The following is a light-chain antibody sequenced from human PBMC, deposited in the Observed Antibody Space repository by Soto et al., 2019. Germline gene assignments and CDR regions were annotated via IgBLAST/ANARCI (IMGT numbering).Light chain of an antibody. CDR1: QGILTY. V-gene: IGKV1-27*01. CDR2: AAS. CDR3: QKYDSAPWT. J-gene: IGKJ1*01. Sequence: DSQMTHPPSSLSASVGDQVTITCRASQGILTYLAWYQQQPGQVPELLIQAASTLQPGVPSRFSGSGSGTEFTLTINSLQPEDVATYYCQKYDSAPWTFGQGTKVDIK.